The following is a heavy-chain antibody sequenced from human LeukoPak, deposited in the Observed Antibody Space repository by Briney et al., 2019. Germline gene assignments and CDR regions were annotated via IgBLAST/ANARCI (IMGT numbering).Heavy chain of an antibody. CDR1: GFTFSNYT. V-gene: IGHV3-48*01. J-gene: IGHJ4*02. D-gene: IGHD3-10*01. CDR2: ISSSSSAI. Sequence: GGSLRLSCAASGFTFSNYTMNWVRQAPGKGLEWVSYISSSSSAIFYADSVKGRFTISRDNAKNSLYLQMNSLRAEDTAVYYCAKDLLWFGELLSGAIPDYWGQGTLVTVSS. CDR3: AKDLLWFGELLSGAIPDY.